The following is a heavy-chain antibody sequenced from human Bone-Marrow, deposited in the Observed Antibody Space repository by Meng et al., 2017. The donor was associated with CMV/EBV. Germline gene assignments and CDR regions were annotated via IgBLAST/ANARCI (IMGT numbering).Heavy chain of an antibody. CDR3: AKERITGTTDYYGMDV. J-gene: IGHJ6*02. CDR2: IRYDGSNK. CDR1: GFTFSSYG. Sequence: GESLKISCAASGFTFSSYGMHWVRQAPGKGLEWVAFIRYDGSNKYYADSVKGRFTISRDNSKNTLYLQMNSLRAEDTAVYYCAKERITGTTDYYGMDVWVQGTTVTVSS. V-gene: IGHV3-30*02. D-gene: IGHD1-7*01.